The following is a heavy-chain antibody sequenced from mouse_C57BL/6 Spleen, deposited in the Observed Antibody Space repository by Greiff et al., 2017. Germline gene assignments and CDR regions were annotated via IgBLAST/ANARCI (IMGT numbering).Heavy chain of an antibody. D-gene: IGHD2-5*01. J-gene: IGHJ4*01. CDR2: ISYDGSN. Sequence: EVKLQESGPGLVKPSQSLSLTCSVTGYSITSGYYWNWIRQFPGNKLEWMGYISYDGSNNYNPSLKNRISITRDTSKNQFFLKLNSVTTEDTATYYCARGSNYGYYAMDYWGQGTSVTVSS. V-gene: IGHV3-6*01. CDR1: GYSITSGYY. CDR3: ARGSNYGYYAMDY.